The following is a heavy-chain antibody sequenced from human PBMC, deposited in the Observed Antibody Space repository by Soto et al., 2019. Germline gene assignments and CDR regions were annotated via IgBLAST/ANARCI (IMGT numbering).Heavy chain of an antibody. J-gene: IGHJ2*01. Sequence: QVQLQESGPGLVRPSDTLSLTCAVSGSSITNSNWWGWFRQPPGKGLEWIGSIYYTGSTYNNPSLKRRVVMSIDTSKNQFSLKLSSVTAVDTAVYYCARKYTSSSGFYFDLWGRGTLVTVSS. CDR2: IYYTGST. CDR1: GSSITNSNW. D-gene: IGHD6-6*01. CDR3: ARKYTSSSGFYFDL. V-gene: IGHV4-28*01.